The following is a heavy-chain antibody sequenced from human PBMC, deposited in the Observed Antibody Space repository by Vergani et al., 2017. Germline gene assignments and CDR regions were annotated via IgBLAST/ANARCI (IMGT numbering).Heavy chain of an antibody. D-gene: IGHD6-13*01. CDR2: IIPIFGTA. Sequence: QVQLVQSGAEVKKPGSSVKVSCKASGGTFSSYAISWVRQAPGQGLEWMGGIIPIFGTANYAQKFQGRVTITAHESTTTVYMELRSLRSEDTAIYYCAGDEIAATGTAGAYDIWGQGTMVTVSS. CDR3: AGDEIAATGTAGAYDI. J-gene: IGHJ3*02. CDR1: GGTFSSYA. V-gene: IGHV1-69*01.